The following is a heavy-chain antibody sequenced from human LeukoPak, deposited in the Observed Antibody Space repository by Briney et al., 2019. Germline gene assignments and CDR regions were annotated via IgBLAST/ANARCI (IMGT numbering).Heavy chain of an antibody. Sequence: ASVKVSCKASGYTFTGYYMHWVRQAPGQGLEWMGWINPNSGGTNYAQKFQGRVTMTRDTSISTAYMELSRLRSDDTAVYYCARGRGYYDSSGYYYSDYWGQGTLVTVSS. CDR1: GYTFTGYY. CDR2: INPNSGGT. V-gene: IGHV1-2*02. D-gene: IGHD3-22*01. CDR3: ARGRGYYDSSGYYYSDY. J-gene: IGHJ4*02.